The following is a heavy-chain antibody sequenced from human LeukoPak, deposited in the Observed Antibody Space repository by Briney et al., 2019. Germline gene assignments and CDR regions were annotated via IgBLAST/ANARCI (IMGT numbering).Heavy chain of an antibody. D-gene: IGHD3-10*01. CDR3: TRGGSMVRGVL. CDR2: MNSGGST. V-gene: IGHV3-53*01. CDR1: GSIVSSDF. Sequence: GGSLRLSCAASGSIVSSDFMNWVRQAPGKGLEWVSAMNSGGSTFYADSVKGRFIISRDKSRNMLYFQMNSLRVDDTAVYYCTRGGSMVRGVLWGQGTLVTVSS. J-gene: IGHJ4*02.